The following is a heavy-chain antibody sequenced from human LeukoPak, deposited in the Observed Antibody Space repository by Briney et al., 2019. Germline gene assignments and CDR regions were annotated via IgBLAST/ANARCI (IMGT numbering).Heavy chain of an antibody. CDR1: GFTFSSYA. J-gene: IGHJ4*02. CDR2: ISGSGGST. V-gene: IGHV3-23*01. Sequence: GGSLRLSCAASGFTFSSYAMSWVRQAPGKGLEWVSAISGSGGSTYYADSVKGRFTISRDNSKNTLYLQMGSLRAEDMVVYYCARRTGEGNFDYWGQGTLVTVSS. CDR3: ARRTGEGNFDY. D-gene: IGHD7-27*01.